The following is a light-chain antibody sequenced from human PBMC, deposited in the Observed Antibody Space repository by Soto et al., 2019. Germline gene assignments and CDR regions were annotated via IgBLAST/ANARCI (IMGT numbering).Light chain of an antibody. CDR1: SSDVGGYNY. J-gene: IGLJ2*01. CDR2: DVS. V-gene: IGLV2-14*01. Sequence: QSALTQPASVSGSPGQSITISCTGTSSDVGGYNYVSWYQQHPGKAPKLMIYDVSNRPSGVSNRFSGSKSGNTASLTISGLQAEDEADYYCSSSTSSSTLYVVFGGGTQLTVL. CDR3: SSSTSSSTLYVV.